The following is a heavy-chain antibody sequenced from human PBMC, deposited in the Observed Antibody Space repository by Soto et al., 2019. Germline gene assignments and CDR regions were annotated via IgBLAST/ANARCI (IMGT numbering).Heavy chain of an antibody. J-gene: IGHJ5*02. CDR3: ARSSGGNFGIIIEGTNWFAP. CDR2: INPHGGST. Sequence: ASVKVSCKAPRDTFTSYYINWVRQAPGQGLVWMGVINPHGGSTAYAQKFKGRVTLTRDISASTVYMEASSLTSEDTAMYYCARSSGGNFGIIIEGTNWFAPWGQGTLVTVSS. CDR1: RDTFTSYY. D-gene: IGHD1-26*01. V-gene: IGHV1-46*01.